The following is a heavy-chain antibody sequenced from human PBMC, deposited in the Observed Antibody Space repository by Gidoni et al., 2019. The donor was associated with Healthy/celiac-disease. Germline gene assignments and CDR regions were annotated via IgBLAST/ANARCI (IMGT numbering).Heavy chain of an antibody. Sequence: EVQLVESGGGLVQPGRSLRLSCAASGFTFDDYAMHWVRQAPGKGLEWVSGISWNSGSIGYADSVKGRFTISRDNAKNSLYLQMNSLRAEDTALYYCAKDKRAYYYDSSGFGPWGQGTLVTVSS. D-gene: IGHD3-22*01. CDR2: ISWNSGSI. J-gene: IGHJ5*02. CDR1: GFTFDDYA. CDR3: AKDKRAYYYDSSGFGP. V-gene: IGHV3-9*01.